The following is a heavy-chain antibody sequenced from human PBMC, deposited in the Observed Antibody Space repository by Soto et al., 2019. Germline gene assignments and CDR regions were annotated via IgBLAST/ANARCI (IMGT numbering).Heavy chain of an antibody. Sequence: QVQFVQSGAELKKPGASVKVSCKASGYTFTNYAMHWVRQAPGQRLEWMGWINAGNGNTKYSQKFQGRVTITRDTSARTAYVELTSLRSDDTAVYYCAIAGYCSSTSCSDAFDIWGQGTLVTVSS. J-gene: IGHJ3*02. CDR1: GYTFTNYA. D-gene: IGHD2-2*01. V-gene: IGHV1-3*01. CDR2: INAGNGNT. CDR3: AIAGYCSSTSCSDAFDI.